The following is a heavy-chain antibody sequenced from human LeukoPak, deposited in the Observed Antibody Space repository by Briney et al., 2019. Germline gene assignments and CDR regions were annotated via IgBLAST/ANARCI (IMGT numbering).Heavy chain of an antibody. J-gene: IGHJ5*02. D-gene: IGHD2-2*01. CDR3: ARIGAYCSSTSCRDGP. Sequence: GGSLRLSCAASGFTFSDYYMSWTRQAPGKGLEWVSYISSSGSTIYYADSVKGRFTISRDNAKNSLYLQMNSLRAEDTAVYYCARIGAYCSSTSCRDGPWGQGTLVTVSS. CDR1: GFTFSDYY. CDR2: ISSSGSTI. V-gene: IGHV3-11*01.